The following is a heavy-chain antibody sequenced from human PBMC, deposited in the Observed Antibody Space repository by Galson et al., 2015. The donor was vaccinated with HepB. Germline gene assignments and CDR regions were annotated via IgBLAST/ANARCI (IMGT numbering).Heavy chain of an antibody. D-gene: IGHD6-13*01. CDR2: IIPIFGTA. CDR3: ARLGIAAAGAIGDY. CDR1: GGTFSSNA. V-gene: IGHV1-69*06. J-gene: IGHJ4*02. Sequence: SVKVSCKASGGTFSSNAISWVRQAPGQGLEWMGGIIPIFGTANYAQKFQGRVTITADKSTSTAYMELSSLRSEDTAVYYCARLGIAAAGAIGDYWGQGTLVTVSS.